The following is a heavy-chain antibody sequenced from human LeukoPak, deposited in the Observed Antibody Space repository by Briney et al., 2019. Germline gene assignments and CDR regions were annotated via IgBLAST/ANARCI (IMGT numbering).Heavy chain of an antibody. CDR3: ARADSSGYYYLFDY. Sequence: ASVKVSCKASGYTFTSYDINWVRQATGQGLEWMGWMNPNSGNTGYAQKFQGRVTITRNTSISTAYMELSSLRSEDTAVYYCARADSSGYYYLFDYWGQGTLVTVSS. CDR1: GYTFTSYD. V-gene: IGHV1-8*01. CDR2: MNPNSGNT. D-gene: IGHD3-22*01. J-gene: IGHJ4*02.